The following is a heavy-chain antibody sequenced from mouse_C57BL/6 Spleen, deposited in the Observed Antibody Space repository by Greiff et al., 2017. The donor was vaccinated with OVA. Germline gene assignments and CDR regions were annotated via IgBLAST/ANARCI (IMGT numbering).Heavy chain of an antibody. CDR3: ARRGYDGDYFDY. CDR2: IDPSDSET. CDR1: GYTFTSYW. J-gene: IGHJ2*01. V-gene: IGHV1-52*01. D-gene: IGHD2-3*01. Sequence: VQLQESGAELVRPGSSVKLSCKASGYTFTSYWMHWVKQRPIQGLEWIGNIDPSDSETHYNQKFKDKATLTVDKSSSTAYMQLSSLTSEDSAVYYCARRGYDGDYFDYWGQGTTLTVSS.